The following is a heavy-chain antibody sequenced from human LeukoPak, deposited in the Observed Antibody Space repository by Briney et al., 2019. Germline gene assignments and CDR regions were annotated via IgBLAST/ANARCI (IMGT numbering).Heavy chain of an antibody. CDR1: GVTFSSYW. Sequence: GGSLRLSCAASGVTFSSYWMHWVRQPPGKGLVWVSRINTDGTTTSYADSVKGRFTISRDNAKNTLYLQMNSLRAEDTAVYYCARPSGTYPWFDPWGQGTLVTVSS. V-gene: IGHV3-74*01. D-gene: IGHD1-26*01. J-gene: IGHJ5*02. CDR3: ARPSGTYPWFDP. CDR2: INTDGTTT.